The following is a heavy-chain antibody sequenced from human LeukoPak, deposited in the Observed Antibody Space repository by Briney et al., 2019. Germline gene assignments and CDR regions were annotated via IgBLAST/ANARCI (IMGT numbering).Heavy chain of an antibody. CDR3: TRMTTGHDY. J-gene: IGHJ4*02. V-gene: IGHV4-34*01. D-gene: IGHD4-17*01. CDR2: INHSGYT. CDR1: GVSFNDYY. Sequence: PPETLSLTCAVSGVSFNDYYWSWVRQTPGRGLEWIGEINHSGYTNDSPSLKSRVTLSIDTSRKQVSLNLRSVTVADTGIYYCTRMTTGHDYWGQGTLVTVSS.